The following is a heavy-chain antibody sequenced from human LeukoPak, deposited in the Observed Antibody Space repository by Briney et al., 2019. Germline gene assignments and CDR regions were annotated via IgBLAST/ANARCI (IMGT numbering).Heavy chain of an antibody. CDR1: GGSFSGYY. Sequence: PSETLSLTCAVYGGSFSGYYWSWIRQPPGKGLEWIGEINHSGSTNYNPSLKSRVTISVDTSKNQFSLQLNSVTPEDTTVYYCARSLSAFDIWGQGTMVTVSS. CDR2: INHSGST. J-gene: IGHJ3*02. D-gene: IGHD3-16*02. V-gene: IGHV4-34*01. CDR3: ARSLSAFDI.